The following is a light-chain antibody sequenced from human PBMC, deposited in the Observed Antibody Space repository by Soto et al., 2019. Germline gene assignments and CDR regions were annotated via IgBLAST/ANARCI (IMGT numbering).Light chain of an antibody. CDR2: GAS. V-gene: IGKV3-15*01. J-gene: IGKJ2*01. CDR3: QQGHNWPLT. CDR1: QSISSE. Sequence: EIVMTQSPATLSVSPGESATLSCRASQSISSELAWYQQKPGQPPRLLIYGASTRATGVPARFTGSGSGTDFTITISGLQSEDFAVYYCQQGHNWPLTFGQGTRLEI.